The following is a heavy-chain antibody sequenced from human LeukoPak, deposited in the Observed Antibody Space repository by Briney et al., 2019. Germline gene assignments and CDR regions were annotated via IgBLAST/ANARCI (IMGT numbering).Heavy chain of an antibody. Sequence: TLSLTCTVSGGSVRSGSYYWSWIRQPPGKALECLALIFWDDDKRYSPSLKSRLTITKDTSKNQVVLAMTNMDPVDTAAYYCAHRTIYDAYDIWGQGTMVTVSS. D-gene: IGHD2-2*02. CDR3: AHRTIYDAYDI. CDR1: GGSVRSGSYY. J-gene: IGHJ3*02. CDR2: IFWDDDK. V-gene: IGHV2-5*08.